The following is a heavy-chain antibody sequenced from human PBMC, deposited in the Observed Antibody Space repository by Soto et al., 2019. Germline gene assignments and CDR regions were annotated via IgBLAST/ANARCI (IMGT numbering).Heavy chain of an antibody. J-gene: IGHJ4*02. V-gene: IGHV5-10-1*01. D-gene: IGHD2-8*01. Sequence: PGESLKISCKGSGYSFTSYWISWVRQMPGKGLEWMGRIDPSDSYTNYSPSFQGHVTISADKSISTAYLHMNSLGDEDTAVYYCARDGKGAAYTNGPYYFDYWGQGALVTVSS. CDR2: IDPSDSYT. CDR3: ARDGKGAAYTNGPYYFDY. CDR1: GYSFTSYW.